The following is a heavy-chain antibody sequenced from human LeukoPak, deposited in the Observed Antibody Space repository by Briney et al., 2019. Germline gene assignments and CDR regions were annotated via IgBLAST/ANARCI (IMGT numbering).Heavy chain of an antibody. V-gene: IGHV1-2*02. CDR3: ARVYYDFWSGYFPTYYYYYMDV. CDR1: GYTFTGYY. CDR2: INPNSGGT. D-gene: IGHD3-3*01. Sequence: ASVKVSCKASGYTFTGYYMHWVRQAPGQGLEWMGWINPNSGGTNYAQKFQGRVTMTRDTSISTAYMELSRLRSDDTAVYYCARVYYDFWSGYFPTYYYYYMDVWGKGTTVTVSS. J-gene: IGHJ6*03.